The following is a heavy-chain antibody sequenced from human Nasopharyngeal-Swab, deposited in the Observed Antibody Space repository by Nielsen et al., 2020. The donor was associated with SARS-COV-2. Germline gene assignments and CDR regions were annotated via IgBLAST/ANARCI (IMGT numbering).Heavy chain of an antibody. Sequence: GESLKISCAASGFTFSSYAMHWVRQAPGKGLEWVGRIKSKTDGGTTDYAAPVKGRFTISRDDSKNTLYLQMNSLKTEDTAVYYCTTVGTSWHYYGMDVWGQGTTVTVSS. J-gene: IGHJ6*02. CDR3: TTVGTSWHYYGMDV. CDR2: IKSKTDGGTT. V-gene: IGHV3-15*01. D-gene: IGHD3-10*01. CDR1: GFTFSSYA.